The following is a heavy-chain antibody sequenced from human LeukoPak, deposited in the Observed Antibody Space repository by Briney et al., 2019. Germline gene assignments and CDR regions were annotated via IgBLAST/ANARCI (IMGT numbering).Heavy chain of an antibody. D-gene: IGHD3-22*01. CDR1: GDSISSGDYY. J-gene: IGHJ3*02. CDR3: ARGPYSYDSSGAFDI. Sequence: KASETLSLTCTVSGDSISSGDYYWSWIRQPAGKGLEWIGRISSNGSTNYNPSLKSRVTISVDTSKNQFSLKLSSVTAADTAVYFCARGPYSYDSSGAFDIWGQGTMVTVSS. V-gene: IGHV4-61*02. CDR2: ISSNGST.